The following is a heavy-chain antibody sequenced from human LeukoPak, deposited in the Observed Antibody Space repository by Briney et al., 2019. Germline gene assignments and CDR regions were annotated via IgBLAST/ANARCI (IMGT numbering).Heavy chain of an antibody. CDR1: GYTFTGYY. D-gene: IGHD1-26*01. Sequence: ASVKVSCKASGYTFTGYYMHWVRQAPGQGLEWMGWINPNSGGTNYAQKSQGRVTMTRDTSISTAYMELSRLRSDDTAVYYCARGGSHKLSSYDYWGQGTLVTVSS. V-gene: IGHV1-2*02. CDR2: INPNSGGT. CDR3: ARGGSHKLSSYDY. J-gene: IGHJ4*02.